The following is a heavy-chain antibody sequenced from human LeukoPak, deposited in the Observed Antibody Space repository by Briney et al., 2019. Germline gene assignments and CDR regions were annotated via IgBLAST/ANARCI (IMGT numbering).Heavy chain of an antibody. Sequence: SETLSLTCTVSGVSISSYYWSWIRQPAGKGLEWIGRIYTSGSTNYNPSLKSRVTMSVGTSKNQFSLNLSSVTAADTAVYYCARDSYYYDSSTYRVFDYWGQGTLVTVSS. CDR3: ARDSYYYDSSTYRVFDY. CDR2: IYTSGST. D-gene: IGHD3-22*01. V-gene: IGHV4-4*07. J-gene: IGHJ4*02. CDR1: GVSISSYY.